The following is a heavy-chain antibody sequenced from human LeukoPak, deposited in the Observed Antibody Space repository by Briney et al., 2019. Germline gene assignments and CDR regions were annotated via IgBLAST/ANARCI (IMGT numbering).Heavy chain of an antibody. V-gene: IGHV1-2*06. J-gene: IGHJ4*02. CDR3: ATQRNDYGDYFDY. CDR1: GYTFTGYY. Sequence: GASVKVSCKASGYTFTGYYMHWVRRAPGQGLEWMGRINPNSGGTNYAQKFQGRVTMTRDTSISTAYMELSSLRSDDTAVYYCATQRNDYGDYFDYWGQGTLVTVSS. D-gene: IGHD4-17*01. CDR2: INPNSGGT.